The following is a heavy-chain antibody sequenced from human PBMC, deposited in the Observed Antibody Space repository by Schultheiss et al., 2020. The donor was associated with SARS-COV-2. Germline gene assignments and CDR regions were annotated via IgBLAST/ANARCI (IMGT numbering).Heavy chain of an antibody. CDR2: ISSSSSYI. D-gene: IGHD2-8*01. V-gene: IGHV3-21*04. Sequence: GGSLRLSCAASGFTFSNSDMNWVHQAPGKGLEWVSSISSSSSYIYYADSVKGRFTISRDNAKNSLYLQMNSLRAEDTAVYYCARGGSLVLMVYALYYFDYWGQGTLVTVSS. J-gene: IGHJ4*02. CDR3: ARGGSLVLMVYALYYFDY. CDR1: GFTFSNSD.